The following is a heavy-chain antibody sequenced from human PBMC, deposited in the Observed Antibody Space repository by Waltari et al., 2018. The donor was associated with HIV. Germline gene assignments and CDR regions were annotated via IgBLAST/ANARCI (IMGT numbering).Heavy chain of an antibody. CDR1: CFTFTSNW. J-gene: IGHJ4*02. Sequence: EEQLVESGGGLVQPGESLRLSCVASCFTFTSNWMRWFRQAPGKGLEWVASIKYDGTERKYADSVKGRFTISRDNAKTSLFLEMHNLRVEDTGIYSCATSSSADAHWGQGTLVTVSS. CDR2: IKYDGTER. V-gene: IGHV3-7*03. D-gene: IGHD2-2*01. CDR3: ATSSSADAH.